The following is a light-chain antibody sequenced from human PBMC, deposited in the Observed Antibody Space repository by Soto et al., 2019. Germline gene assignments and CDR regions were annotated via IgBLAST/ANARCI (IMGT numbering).Light chain of an antibody. CDR2: EVN. V-gene: IGLV2-8*01. CDR3: SSSAGIYHYLV. J-gene: IGLJ3*02. CDR1: SSDIGGYNS. Sequence: QSVLTQPPSASGSPGPSVTISCTGTSSDIGGYNSVSWYQQHPGKAPRLMIYEVNKRPSGVPDRFSGSKSGYTASLTVSGLQTEDEAFYYCSSSAGIYHYLVFGGGTKVTVL.